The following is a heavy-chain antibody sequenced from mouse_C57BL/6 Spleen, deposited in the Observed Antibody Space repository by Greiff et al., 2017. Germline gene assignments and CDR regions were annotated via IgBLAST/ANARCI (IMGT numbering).Heavy chain of an antibody. Sequence: EVQVVESGGGLVKPGGSLKLSCAASGFTFSSYAMSWVRQTPEKRLEWVATISDGGSYTYYPDNVKGRFTISRDNAKNNLYLQMSHLKSEDTAMYYCAREATTVFDYWGQGTTLTVSS. CDR1: GFTFSSYA. D-gene: IGHD1-1*01. CDR2: ISDGGSYT. J-gene: IGHJ2*01. V-gene: IGHV5-4*01. CDR3: AREATTVFDY.